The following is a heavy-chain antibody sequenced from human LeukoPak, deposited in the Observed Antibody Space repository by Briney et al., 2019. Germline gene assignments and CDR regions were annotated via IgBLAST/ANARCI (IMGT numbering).Heavy chain of an antibody. Sequence: GGSLRLSCAASGFTFSSYAMHWVRQAPGKGLEWVAIMSYDGSNKYYADSVKGRFTISRDNSKNTLYLQMNSLRAEDTAVYYCAREDRAVYNYWGQGTLVTVSS. J-gene: IGHJ4*02. V-gene: IGHV3-30*04. CDR1: GFTFSSYA. D-gene: IGHD2-8*01. CDR2: MSYDGSNK. CDR3: AREDRAVYNY.